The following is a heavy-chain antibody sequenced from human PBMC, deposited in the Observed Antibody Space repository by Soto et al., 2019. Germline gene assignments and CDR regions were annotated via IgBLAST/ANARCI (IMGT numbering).Heavy chain of an antibody. J-gene: IGHJ6*02. CDR3: AKGGAIVAAGTRVYLYNAMDV. Sequence: QVQLVQSGTEVKRPGDSVKVSCKASGYTFTGYYVHWVRQAPGQGLEWMGWINPNSGDTYLAQRFQGRVTMNRDTSIGTAYMALRGLTSDDTAEYYCAKGGAIVAAGTRVYLYNAMDVWGQGTTVTVSS. CDR1: GYTFTGYY. CDR2: INPNSGDT. V-gene: IGHV1-2*02. D-gene: IGHD1-26*01.